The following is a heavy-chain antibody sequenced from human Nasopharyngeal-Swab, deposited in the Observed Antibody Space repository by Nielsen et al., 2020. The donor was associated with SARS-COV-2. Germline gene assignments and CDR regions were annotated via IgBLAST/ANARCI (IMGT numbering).Heavy chain of an antibody. CDR2: IYPGDSDT. CDR3: ARRNIVGAVLSPKYVDY. D-gene: IGHD1-26*01. Sequence: GESLKISCEGSGYSFTSYWIGWVRQMPGKGLEWMGIIYPGDSDTRYRPSLQGQVTISTDKPISTAYLQWISLKALDTAMYYCARRNIVGAVLSPKYVDYCGQGTLVTVSS. J-gene: IGHJ4*02. V-gene: IGHV5-51*01. CDR1: GYSFTSYW.